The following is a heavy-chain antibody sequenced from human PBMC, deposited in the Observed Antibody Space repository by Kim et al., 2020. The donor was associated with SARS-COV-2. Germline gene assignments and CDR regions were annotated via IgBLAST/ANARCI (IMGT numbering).Heavy chain of an antibody. CDR1: GFTFSSYG. V-gene: IGHV3-30*18. CDR2: ISYDGSNK. J-gene: IGHJ4*02. Sequence: GGSLRLSCAASGFTFSSYGMHWVRQAPGKGLEWVAVISYDGSNKYYADSVKGRFTISRDNSKNTLYLQMNSLRAEDTAVYYCANPVAGATGIGFDYWGQGTLVTVSS. CDR3: ANPVAGATGIGFDY. D-gene: IGHD1-26*01.